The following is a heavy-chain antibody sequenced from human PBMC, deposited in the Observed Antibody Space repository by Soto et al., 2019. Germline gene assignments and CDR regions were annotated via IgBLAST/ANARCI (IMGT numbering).Heavy chain of an antibody. CDR3: AIPGYYYWDDSYVAYFAS. J-gene: IGHJ4*02. V-gene: IGHV3-30*04. Sequence: QVQLVESGGGVVQPGRSLRLSCAASGFMFYRYPMHWVRQPPGKGLEWVALISYDGKNQKYSDSVKGRLTISRDNSKNTLYLQMSDLRTEDTAVYYCAIPGYYYWDDSYVAYFASWGQGTLVSVSS. D-gene: IGHD3-10*01. CDR2: ISYDGKNQ. CDR1: GFMFYRYP.